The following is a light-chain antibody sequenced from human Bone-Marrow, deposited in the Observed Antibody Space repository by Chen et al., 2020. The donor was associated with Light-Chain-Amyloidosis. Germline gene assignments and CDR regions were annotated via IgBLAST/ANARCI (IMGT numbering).Light chain of an antibody. CDR3: QSADSSGTYEVI. J-gene: IGLJ2*01. V-gene: IGLV3-25*03. CDR2: RDP. Sequence: SYALTQPPSVSVSPGQTARITCSGDDLPTKYAYWYQQKPGQAPVLVIHRDPERPSGISERVSGSSSGTTATLTISGVQAEDEADYHCQSADSSGTYEVIFGGGTKLTVL. CDR1: DLPTKY.